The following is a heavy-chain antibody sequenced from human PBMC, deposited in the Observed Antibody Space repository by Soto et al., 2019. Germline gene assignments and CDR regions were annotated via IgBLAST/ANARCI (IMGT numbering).Heavy chain of an antibody. Sequence: QVQLVQSGAEVKKPGSSVKVSCKASGGTFSSYAISWVRQGPGQGLEWMGGIIPIFGTANYAQKFQGRVTITADESTSTAYMELSSLRSEDTAAYYCASPRYCSGVSCGGFDPWGQGTLVTVSS. CDR1: GGTFSSYA. D-gene: IGHD2-15*01. CDR3: ASPRYCSGVSCGGFDP. CDR2: IIPIFGTA. V-gene: IGHV1-69*12. J-gene: IGHJ5*02.